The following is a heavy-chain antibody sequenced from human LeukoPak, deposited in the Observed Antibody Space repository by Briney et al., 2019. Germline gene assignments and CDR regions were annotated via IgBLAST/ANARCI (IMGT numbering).Heavy chain of an antibody. D-gene: IGHD3-22*01. V-gene: IGHV3-21*04. CDR3: AKSNGYGLIDI. CDR1: GFTVSSNS. J-gene: IGHJ3*02. CDR2: ISSSSSYI. Sequence: GGSLRLSCTVSGFTVSSNSMSWVRQAPGKGLEWVSFISSSSSYIYYADSVKGRFTISRDNAKNSLYLQMNSLRTEDTAVYYCAKSNGYGLIDIWGQGTMVTVSS.